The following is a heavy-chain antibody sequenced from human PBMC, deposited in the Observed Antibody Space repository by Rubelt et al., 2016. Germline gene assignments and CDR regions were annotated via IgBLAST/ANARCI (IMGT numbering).Heavy chain of an antibody. J-gene: IGHJ4*02. V-gene: IGHV3-21*01. CDR2: ISRSGTSI. Sequence: EVQLVESGGGLVKPGESLRLSCAASGFTFSSYSMNWVRQAPGKGLEWVSSISRSGTSIYYADSVRGRFTISRDNAKDSLYLQMNSLRAEDTAGYYCASRFCTNGVCHFDYWGQGTLVTVSS. D-gene: IGHD2-8*01. CDR1: GFTFSSYS. CDR3: ASRFCTNGVCHFDY.